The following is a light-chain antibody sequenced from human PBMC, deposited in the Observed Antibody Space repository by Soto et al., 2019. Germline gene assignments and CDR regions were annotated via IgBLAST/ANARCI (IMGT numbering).Light chain of an antibody. CDR1: QSISSY. Sequence: DIQMTQSPSSLSASVGDRVTITCRASQSISSYLNWYQQKPGKAPKLLIYAASSLQSGVPSRFSGSGSGTDFTLTISSLQPEDFATYYCQQSYSTLGTFGQGNKV. V-gene: IGKV1-39*01. CDR2: AAS. CDR3: QQSYSTLGT. J-gene: IGKJ1*01.